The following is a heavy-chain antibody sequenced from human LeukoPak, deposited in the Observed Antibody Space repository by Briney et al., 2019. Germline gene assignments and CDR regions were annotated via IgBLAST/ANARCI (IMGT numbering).Heavy chain of an antibody. CDR2: IYSGTKT. V-gene: IGHV3-66*02. CDR1: GFTVSGNY. D-gene: IGHD7-27*01. Sequence: PGGSLRLSCAASGFTVSGNYMSWVRQSPQKGLEWVSLIYSGTKTYYADSVKGRFTISRDNSKNTLYLQMNSLRAEDTAVYYCAKQSWGSTYYFDYWGQGTLVTVSS. CDR3: AKQSWGSTYYFDY. J-gene: IGHJ4*02.